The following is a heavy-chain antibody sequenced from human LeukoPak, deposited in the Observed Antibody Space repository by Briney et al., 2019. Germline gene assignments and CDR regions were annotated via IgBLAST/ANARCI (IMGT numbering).Heavy chain of an antibody. D-gene: IGHD6-13*01. CDR2: IYTSGST. CDR1: GVSISSYY. CDR3: ARHGLAAAGNFYYYYYMDV. V-gene: IGHV4-4*09. J-gene: IGHJ6*03. Sequence: KSSETLSLTCTVSGVSISSYYWSWIRQPPGKGLEWIGYIYTSGSTNYNPSLKSRVTISVDTSKNQFSLKLSSVTAADTALYYCARHGLAAAGNFYYYYYMDVWGKGTTVTVSS.